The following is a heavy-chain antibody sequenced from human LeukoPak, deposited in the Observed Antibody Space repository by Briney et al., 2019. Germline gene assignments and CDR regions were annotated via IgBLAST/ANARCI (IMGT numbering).Heavy chain of an antibody. J-gene: IGHJ4*02. D-gene: IGHD2-2*01. CDR3: AKRVYCSSTSCYSNYFDY. CDR1: GFTFSSYG. V-gene: IGHV3-30*02. CDR2: IRYDGSNK. Sequence: PGGSLRLSCAASGFTFSSYGMHWVRQAPGKGLEWVAFIRYDGSNKYYADSVKGRFTVSRDNSKNTLYLQMNSLRAEDTAVYYCAKRVYCSSTSCYSNYFDYWGQGTLVTVSS.